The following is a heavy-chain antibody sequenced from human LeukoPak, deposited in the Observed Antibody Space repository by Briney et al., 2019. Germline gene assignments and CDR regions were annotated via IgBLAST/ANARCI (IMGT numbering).Heavy chain of an antibody. J-gene: IGHJ4*02. Sequence: SGGSLRLSCAASGFTFSSYSMNWVRQAPGKGLEWVSSISSSSSYIYYADSVEGRFTISRDNAKNSLYLQMNSLRAEDPAVYYCARDGSGSYYKKGLYYFDYWGQGTLVTVSS. CDR1: GFTFSSYS. CDR3: ARDGSGSYYKKGLYYFDY. CDR2: ISSSSSYI. V-gene: IGHV3-21*01. D-gene: IGHD3-10*01.